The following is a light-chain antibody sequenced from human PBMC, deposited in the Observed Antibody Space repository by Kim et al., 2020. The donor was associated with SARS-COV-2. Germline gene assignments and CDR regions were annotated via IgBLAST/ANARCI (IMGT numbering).Light chain of an antibody. CDR2: DAT. CDR1: QSIGSW. CDR3: HNFDRLSLYT. V-gene: IGKV1-5*01. Sequence: ILMTQSPSTLSAFVGDRVTITCRASQSIGSWLAWYQQRPGKAPKLLIYDATSLESGVPSRFSGSGSGTEFTLTISSLQAGDSATYYCHNFDRLSLYTFGQGTKLEI. J-gene: IGKJ2*01.